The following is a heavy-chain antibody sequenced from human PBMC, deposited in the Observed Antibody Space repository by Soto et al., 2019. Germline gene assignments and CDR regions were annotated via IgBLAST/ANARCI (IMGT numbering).Heavy chain of an antibody. CDR1: GFTFSSYA. V-gene: IGHV3-33*06. J-gene: IGHJ3*01. CDR2: IWSDGNHK. Sequence: PGGSLRLSCAASGFTFSSYAMHWVRQAPGKGLEWVAVIWSDGNHKFYSDSVKGRFIISRDNFKNTLDLQMNSLRAEDTALYYCVKERGPFDAFDVWGRGTMVTVSS. CDR3: VKERGPFDAFDV.